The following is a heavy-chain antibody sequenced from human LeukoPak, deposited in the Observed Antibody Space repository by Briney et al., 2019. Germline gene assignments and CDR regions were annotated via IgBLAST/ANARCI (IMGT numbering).Heavy chain of an antibody. CDR2: IYTSGST. J-gene: IGHJ4*02. CDR3: ARTYCSGGRCYSGVFDY. V-gene: IGHV4-61*02. D-gene: IGHD2-15*01. CDR1: GGSISSGSYY. Sequence: SETLSLTCTVSGGSISSGSYYWSWIRQPAGKGLEWIGRIYTSGSTNYNPSLKSRVTISVDTSKNQFSLKLSSVTAADTAVYYCARTYCSGGRCYSGVFDYWGQGILVTVSS.